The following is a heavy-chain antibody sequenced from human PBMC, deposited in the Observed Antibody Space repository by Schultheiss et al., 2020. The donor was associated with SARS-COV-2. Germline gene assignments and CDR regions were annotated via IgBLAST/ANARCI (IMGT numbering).Heavy chain of an antibody. V-gene: IGHV3-53*01. Sequence: GGSLRLSCAASGFASSSYGMNWVRQAPGKGLEWVSVIYSGGSTYYADSVKGRFTISRDNSKNTLYLQMNSLRAEDTAVYYCAAGPLHFDYWGQGTLVTVSS. CDR1: GFASSSYG. D-gene: IGHD6-13*01. CDR3: AAGPLHFDY. J-gene: IGHJ4*02. CDR2: IYSGGST.